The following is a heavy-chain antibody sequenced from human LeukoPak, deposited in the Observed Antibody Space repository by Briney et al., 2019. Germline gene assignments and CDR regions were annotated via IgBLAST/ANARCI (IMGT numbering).Heavy chain of an antibody. J-gene: IGHJ4*02. CDR3: AKDGTRYDSSGYYSHLDY. Sequence: GRSLRLSCAASGFTFDDYAMHWVRQAPGKGLEWVSGISWNSGSIGYADSVTGRFPISRDNAKNSLYLQMNSLRAEDMALYYCAKDGTRYDSSGYYSHLDYWGQGRLVTVSS. CDR1: GFTFDDYA. V-gene: IGHV3-9*03. CDR2: ISWNSGSI. D-gene: IGHD3-22*01.